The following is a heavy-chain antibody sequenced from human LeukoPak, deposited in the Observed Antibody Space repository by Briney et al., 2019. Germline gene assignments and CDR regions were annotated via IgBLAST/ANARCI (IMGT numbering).Heavy chain of an antibody. CDR2: IIPIFGTA. CDR1: GGTFIIYA. V-gene: IGHV1-69*06. J-gene: IGHJ4*02. D-gene: IGHD2-21*02. Sequence: SVKVSCKASGGTFIIYAISWVRQAPGQGLEWMGRIIPIFGTANYAQKFQGRVTITADKSTSTAYMELSSLRSEDTAVYYCARVVKYCGGDCFIFDYWGQGTLVTVSS. CDR3: ARVVKYCGGDCFIFDY.